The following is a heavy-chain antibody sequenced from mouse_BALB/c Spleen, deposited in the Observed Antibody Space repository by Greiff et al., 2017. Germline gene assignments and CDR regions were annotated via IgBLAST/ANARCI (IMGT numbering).Heavy chain of an antibody. J-gene: IGHJ2*01. V-gene: IGHV14-4*02. CDR3: NDSDDYYPDY. D-gene: IGHD2-4*01. Sequence: VQLQQSGAELVRPGASVKLSCTASGFNIKDYYMHWVKQRPEQGLEWIGWIDPENGDTEYAPKFQGKATMTADTSSNTAYLQLSSLTSEDTAVYCGNDSDDYYPDYWGQGTTLTVSS. CDR2: IDPENGDT. CDR1: GFNIKDYY.